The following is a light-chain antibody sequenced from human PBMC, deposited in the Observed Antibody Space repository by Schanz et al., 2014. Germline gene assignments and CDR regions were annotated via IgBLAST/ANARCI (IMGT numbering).Light chain of an antibody. CDR3: SSNGGVNIYV. Sequence: QSALTQPPFASGAPGQSVTISCTGTSSDVGGHDYVSWYQHHPGKAPKVMIYQVTKRPSGVPDRFSGSKSGNTASLTVSGLQAEDEADYYCSSNGGVNIYVFGTGTKLTVL. CDR2: QVT. V-gene: IGLV2-8*01. J-gene: IGLJ1*01. CDR1: SSDVGGHDY.